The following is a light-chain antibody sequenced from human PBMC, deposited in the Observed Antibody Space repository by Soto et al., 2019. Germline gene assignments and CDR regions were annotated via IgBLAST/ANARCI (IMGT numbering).Light chain of an antibody. CDR1: NSDSGSYNL. V-gene: IGLV2-14*02. J-gene: IGLJ1*01. Sequence: QSALAQPASVSGSPGQSITISCTATNSDSGSYNLVSWYQQHPGKAPKLLISEVSNRPSGVSYRFSGSKSANTASLTISGLQAEEEADYYCASFTSSNTYVFGTGTKVTVL. CDR3: ASFTSSNTYV. CDR2: EVS.